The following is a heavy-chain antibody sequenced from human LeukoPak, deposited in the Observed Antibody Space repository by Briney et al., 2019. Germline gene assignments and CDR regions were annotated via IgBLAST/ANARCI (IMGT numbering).Heavy chain of an antibody. CDR2: SSAYNGNT. CDR1: GYTFTSYG. J-gene: IGHJ4*02. Sequence: ASVKVSCKASGYTFTSYGISWVRQAPGQGLEWMGWSSAYNGNTNYAQKLQGRVTMTTDTSTSTAYMELRSLRSDDTAVYYCARGPYYYDSSGYEDWGQGTLVTVSS. CDR3: ARGPYYYDSSGYED. V-gene: IGHV1-18*01. D-gene: IGHD3-22*01.